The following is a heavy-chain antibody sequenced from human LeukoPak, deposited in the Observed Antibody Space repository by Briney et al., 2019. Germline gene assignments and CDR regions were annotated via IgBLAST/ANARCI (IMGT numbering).Heavy chain of an antibody. V-gene: IGHV1-69*05. D-gene: IGHD6-13*01. CDR1: GGTFSSYA. J-gene: IGHJ5*02. Sequence: GASVKVSCKASGGTFSSYAISWVRQAPGQGVEWMGGIIPIFGTAKYAQKFQGRATITTDESTSTAYMELSSLRSEDTAVYYCARDFPGIAAAGTRYNWFDPWGQGTLVTVSS. CDR2: IIPIFGTA. CDR3: ARDFPGIAAAGTRYNWFDP.